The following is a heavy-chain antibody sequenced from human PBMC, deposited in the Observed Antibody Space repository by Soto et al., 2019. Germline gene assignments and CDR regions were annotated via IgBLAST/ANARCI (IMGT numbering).Heavy chain of an antibody. Sequence: GGSLRLSCAASGFTFDDYAMHWVRQAPGKGLEWVSGINWNSDTIGYTDSVKGRFTVSRDNAKGSLLLQMSSLRAEDTAVYFCAMSNSNDLYYHFESWGQGTPVTVSS. CDR2: INWNSDTI. J-gene: IGHJ4*02. D-gene: IGHD3-22*01. CDR1: GFTFDDYA. V-gene: IGHV3-9*01. CDR3: AMSNSNDLYYHFES.